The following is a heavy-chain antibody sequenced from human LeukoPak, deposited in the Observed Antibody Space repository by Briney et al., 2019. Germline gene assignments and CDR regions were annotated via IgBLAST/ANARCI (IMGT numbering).Heavy chain of an antibody. CDR1: GFTFSTYA. CDR3: ASSRDRIHYAAFDH. D-gene: IGHD4-17*01. V-gene: IGHV3-23*01. Sequence: GGSLRLSCAASGFTFSTYAMSWVRQAPGKGLEWVSAISGSGGSTYYADSVKGRFTISRDNSKKTLYLQMNSLRAEDTAVYYCASSRDRIHYAAFDHWGQGTLVTVSS. CDR2: ISGSGGST. J-gene: IGHJ4*02.